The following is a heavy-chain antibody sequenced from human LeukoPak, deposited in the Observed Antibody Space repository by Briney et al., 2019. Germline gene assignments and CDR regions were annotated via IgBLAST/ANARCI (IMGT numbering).Heavy chain of an antibody. V-gene: IGHV3-33*01. D-gene: IGHD1-14*01. CDR1: GFTFSRYG. J-gene: IGHJ4*02. CDR3: ARDRGISYFDY. Sequence: PGGSLRLSCAASGFTFSRYGMHWVRQAPGKGLEWVAVIWFDGSNKYYAGSVKGRFTISKDNSKNTLYLQMNSLRAEDTAVYYCARDRGISYFDYWGQGTLVTVSS. CDR2: IWFDGSNK.